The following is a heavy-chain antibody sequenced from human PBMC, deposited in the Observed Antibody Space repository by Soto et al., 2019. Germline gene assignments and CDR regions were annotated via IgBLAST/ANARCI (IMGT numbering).Heavy chain of an antibody. CDR2: INAGNGNT. CDR3: ARGLVYYYYGMDV. J-gene: IGHJ6*02. Sequence: ASVKVSCKASGYTFTSYAIHWVRQAPGQRLEWMGWINAGNGNTKYSQKFQGRVTMTRDTSISTAYMELSRLRSDDTAVYYCARGLVYYYYGMDVWGQGTTVTVSS. D-gene: IGHD2-15*01. CDR1: GYTFTSYA. V-gene: IGHV1-3*01.